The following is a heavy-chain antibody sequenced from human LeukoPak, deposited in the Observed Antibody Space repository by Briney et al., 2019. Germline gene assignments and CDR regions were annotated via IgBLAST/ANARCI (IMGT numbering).Heavy chain of an antibody. D-gene: IGHD3-3*01. V-gene: IGHV3-30*18. Sequence: PGGSLRLSCAASGFTFSSYGMHWVRQAPGKGLEWVAVISYDGSNKYYADSEKGRFTISRDNSKNTLYLQMNSLRAEDTAVYYCAKDSYFESIFGVVTLGGQGTLVTVSS. CDR3: AKDSYFESIFGVVTL. CDR1: GFTFSSYG. CDR2: ISYDGSNK. J-gene: IGHJ4*02.